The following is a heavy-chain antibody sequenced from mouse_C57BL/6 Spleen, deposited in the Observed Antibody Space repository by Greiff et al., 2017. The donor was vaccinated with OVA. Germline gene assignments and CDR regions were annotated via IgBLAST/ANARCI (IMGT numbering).Heavy chain of an antibody. CDR3: ARRGDLATGVFYFDY. CDR1: GYTFTSYW. Sequence: QVQLQQPGAELVRPGSSVKLSCKASGYTFTSYWMDWVKQRPGQGLEWIGNIYPSDSETHYNQKFKDKATLTVDKSSSTAYMQLSSLTSEDSAVYYCARRGDLATGVFYFDYWGQGTTLTVSS. J-gene: IGHJ2*01. V-gene: IGHV1-61*01. CDR2: IYPSDSET. D-gene: IGHD1-1*01.